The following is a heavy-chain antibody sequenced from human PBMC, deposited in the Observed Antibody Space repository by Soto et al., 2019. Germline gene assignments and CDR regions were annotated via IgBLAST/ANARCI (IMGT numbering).Heavy chain of an antibody. CDR1: GTYISGADSY. Sequence: SETLSLTCVVSGTYISGADSYRFWIRKPPGKGLEWIGYIAYSGDTYYNPSLRRRVTISADRSENKVSLTLKSVTAADTAVFFCARDFERSAIGPWGQGTSVTVSS. J-gene: IGHJ5*02. V-gene: IGHV4-31*11. D-gene: IGHD3-9*01. CDR2: IAYSGDT. CDR3: ARDFERSAIGP.